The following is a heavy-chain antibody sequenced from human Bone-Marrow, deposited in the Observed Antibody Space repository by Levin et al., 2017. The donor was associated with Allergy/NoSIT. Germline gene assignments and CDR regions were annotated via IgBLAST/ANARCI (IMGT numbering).Heavy chain of an antibody. CDR1: GFTFSNYW. CDR2: IRGDGSVT. Sequence: PGGSLRLFCAASGFTFSNYWMVWFRQAPGKGPEWVANIRGDGSVTHYVDSVKGRFTISRDNINNALYLQMSSLTAEDTALYFCARDVNPYDGTSYYDAFDIWGQGTMVTVSS. J-gene: IGHJ3*02. V-gene: IGHV3-7*01. CDR3: ARDVNPYDGTSYYDAFDI. D-gene: IGHD3-22*01.